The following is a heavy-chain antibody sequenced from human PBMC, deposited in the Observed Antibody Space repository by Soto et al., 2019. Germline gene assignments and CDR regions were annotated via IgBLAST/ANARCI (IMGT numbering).Heavy chain of an antibody. D-gene: IGHD2-15*01. Sequence: QVQLVQSGAEVKTPGSSVKVSCQASGDIFSSHVISWVRQAPGQGLEWMGGIIPLFHTPSYAQRFQGRVTITADESTNTVYMELSSLRSEDTAVFYCATRKNGWPDHYFDYWGQGTLVTVSS. CDR2: IIPLFHTP. V-gene: IGHV1-69*01. J-gene: IGHJ4*02. CDR3: ATRKNGWPDHYFDY. CDR1: GDIFSSHV.